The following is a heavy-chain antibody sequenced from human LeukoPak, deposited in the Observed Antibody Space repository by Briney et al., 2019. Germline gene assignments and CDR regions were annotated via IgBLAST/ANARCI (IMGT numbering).Heavy chain of an antibody. J-gene: IGHJ4*01. CDR3: AKNRGAIGGSIDY. CDR2: IKQDGSEK. Sequence: PGGSLRLSCAASGFTFSSYWMSWVRQAPGKGLEWVANIKQDGSEKYYVDSVKGRFTISRDNSRNTLYLQMNSLRAEDSATFYCAKNRGAIGGSIDYWGQGTLVTVSS. D-gene: IGHD2-15*01. V-gene: IGHV3-7*03. CDR1: GFTFSSYW.